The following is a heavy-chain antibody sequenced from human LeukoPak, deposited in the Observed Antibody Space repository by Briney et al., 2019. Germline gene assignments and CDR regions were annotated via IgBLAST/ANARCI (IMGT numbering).Heavy chain of an antibody. CDR3: AKGQWLVGC. Sequence: SGGSLRLSCAASGFTFSSYGMHWVRQAPGKGLEWLAVISYDGSNKYYADSVKGRFTISRDNSKNTLYLQMNSLRAEDTAVYYCAKGQWLVGCWGQGTLVTVSS. D-gene: IGHD6-19*01. CDR2: ISYDGSNK. CDR1: GFTFSSYG. J-gene: IGHJ4*02. V-gene: IGHV3-30*18.